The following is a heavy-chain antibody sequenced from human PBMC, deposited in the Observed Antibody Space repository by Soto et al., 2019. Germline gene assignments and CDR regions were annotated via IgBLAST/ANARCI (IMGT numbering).Heavy chain of an antibody. CDR2: VWYDGSNK. J-gene: IGHJ4*02. CDR3: ARGYSSGWFPFAY. Sequence: QVQLVESGGGVVQPGRSLRLSCAASGFTFSSYGMHWVRQAPGKGLEWVAVVWYDGSNKYYADSVKGRFTISRDNSENTLYLQMNSRRAEDTAVYYCARGYSSGWFPFAYWGQGTLVTVSS. CDR1: GFTFSSYG. V-gene: IGHV3-33*01. D-gene: IGHD6-19*01.